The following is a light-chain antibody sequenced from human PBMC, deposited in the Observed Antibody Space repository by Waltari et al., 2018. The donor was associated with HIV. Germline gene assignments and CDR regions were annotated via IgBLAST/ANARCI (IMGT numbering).Light chain of an antibody. CDR1: SGHTNYA. CDR2: LKRDGSH. V-gene: IGLV4-69*02. CDR3: QTWGTGIQV. J-gene: IGLJ3*02. Sequence: QLVLTQSPSASASLGASVKLTCTLSSGHTNYAIAWHQQHPEKGPRYLMTLKRDGSHSKGDGITDRFSGSSSGAERYLIISSLQSEDEADYYCQTWGTGIQVFGGGTKVTVL.